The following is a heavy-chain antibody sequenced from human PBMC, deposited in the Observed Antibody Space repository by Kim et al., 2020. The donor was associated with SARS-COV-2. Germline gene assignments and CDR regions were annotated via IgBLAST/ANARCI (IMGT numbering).Heavy chain of an antibody. CDR3: ATIGY. CDR2: MWYDGSKE. V-gene: IGHV3-33*01. CDR1: GFTFSSYV. J-gene: IGHJ4*02. Sequence: GGSLRLSCAASGFTFSSYVMHWIRQAPGKGLEWVAVMWYDGSKEYYADSVKGRFTISRDNSKNTLYLQMNSLRAEDTAVYYCATIGYWGQGTLVTVSS.